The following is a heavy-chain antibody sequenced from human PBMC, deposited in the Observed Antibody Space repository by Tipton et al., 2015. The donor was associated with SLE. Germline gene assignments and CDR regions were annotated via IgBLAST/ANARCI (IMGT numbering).Heavy chain of an antibody. CDR2: MYTSGST. V-gene: IGHV4-61*02. CDR1: GGSISSGSYY. D-gene: IGHD7-27*01. J-gene: IGHJ5*02. CDR3: ARHAPGWFDP. Sequence: TLSLTCTVSGGSISSGSYYWNWIRQPAGKGLEWIGRMYTSGSTNYKPSLKSRVTISVDTSKSQFSLKLRSVTAADTAVYYCARHAPGWFDPWGQGTLVTVSS.